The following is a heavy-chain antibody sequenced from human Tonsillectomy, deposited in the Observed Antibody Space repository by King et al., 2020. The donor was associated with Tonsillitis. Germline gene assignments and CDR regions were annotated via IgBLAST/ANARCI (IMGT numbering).Heavy chain of an antibody. CDR1: GGSISSSY. CDR2: IYASGGT. Sequence: VQLQESGPGLVKPSETLSLTCTVSGGSISSSYWSWIRQPAGKRLEWIGRIYASGGTNHNPSLKSRVNMSLDTPKNQFSLTLNSVTAADTAVYYCARVALDHSGYDYGFDYWGQGILVTVSS. D-gene: IGHD5-12*01. CDR3: ARVALDHSGYDYGFDY. J-gene: IGHJ4*02. V-gene: IGHV4-4*07.